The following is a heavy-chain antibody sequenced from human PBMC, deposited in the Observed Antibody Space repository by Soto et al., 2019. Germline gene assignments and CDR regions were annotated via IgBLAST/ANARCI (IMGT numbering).Heavy chain of an antibody. J-gene: IGHJ4*02. D-gene: IGHD5-18*01. CDR1: GFTFSSYG. CDR2: ISYDGSTK. CDR3: AKGDTAMDPIDY. V-gene: IGHV3-30*18. Sequence: GGSLRLSCAASGFTFSSYGMHWVRQAPGKGLEWVAVISYDGSTKYYADSVKGRFTISRDNSKNTLYLQMNSLRAEDTAVYYCAKGDTAMDPIDYWGQGTLVTVSS.